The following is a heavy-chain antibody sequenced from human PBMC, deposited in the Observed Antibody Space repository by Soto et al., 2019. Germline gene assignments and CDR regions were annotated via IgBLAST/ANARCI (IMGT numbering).Heavy chain of an antibody. Sequence: QVQLVQSGTEEKKPGASVKVSCKASGYTFTSYAMHWVRQAPGQRLEWMGWINAGNGNTKSSQKFRDRVTITRDTSASTAYMELSSLRSEDTAVYYCARGTPVWFDPWGQGTLVTVSS. CDR3: ARGTPVWFDP. D-gene: IGHD3-10*01. CDR1: GYTFTSYA. V-gene: IGHV1-3*05. CDR2: INAGNGNT. J-gene: IGHJ5*02.